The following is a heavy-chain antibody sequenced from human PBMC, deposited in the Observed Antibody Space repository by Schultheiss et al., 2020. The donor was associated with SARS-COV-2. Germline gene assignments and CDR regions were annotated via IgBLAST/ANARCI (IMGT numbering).Heavy chain of an antibody. J-gene: IGHJ3*02. V-gene: IGHV3-30*02. CDR2: ILSDGSNK. CDR3: AKIEHTSSPVGLDI. Sequence: GESLKISCVASGFTFSSYGVHWVRQAPGKGLEWVAFILSDGSNKFYGDSVKGRFTISRDNSKNTLYLQMESLRAEDTALYYCAKIEHTSSPVGLDIWGQGTMVTVSS. CDR1: GFTFSSYG. D-gene: IGHD2-2*01.